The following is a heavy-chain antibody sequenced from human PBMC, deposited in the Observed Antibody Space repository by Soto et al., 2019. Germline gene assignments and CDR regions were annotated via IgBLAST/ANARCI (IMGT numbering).Heavy chain of an antibody. V-gene: IGHV1-2*04. CDR3: ARESTYYDFWSGYRRPYYYYGMDV. CDR2: INPNSGGT. D-gene: IGHD3-3*01. CDR1: GYTFTGYY. Sequence: GASVKVSCKASGYTFTGYYMHWVRQAPGQGLEWMGWINPNSGGTNYAQKFQGWVTMTRDTSISTAYMELSRLRSDDTAVYYCARESTYYDFWSGYRRPYYYYGMDVWGQGTTVTVSS. J-gene: IGHJ6*02.